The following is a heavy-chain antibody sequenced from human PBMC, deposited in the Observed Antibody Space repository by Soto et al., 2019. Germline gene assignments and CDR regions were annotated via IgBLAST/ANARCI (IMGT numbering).Heavy chain of an antibody. V-gene: IGHV4-61*08. CDR1: GASVSSGGYY. D-gene: IGHD3-16*01. CDR2: IYYSGST. Sequence: PSETRSLTCXVSGASVSSGGYYWSWIRQPPGKGLEWIGYIYYSGSTNYNPSLKSRVTISVDTSKNQFSLKLSSVTAADTAVYYCAAYYPEELDAFDIWGQGTIVTV. J-gene: IGHJ3*02. CDR3: AAYYPEELDAFDI.